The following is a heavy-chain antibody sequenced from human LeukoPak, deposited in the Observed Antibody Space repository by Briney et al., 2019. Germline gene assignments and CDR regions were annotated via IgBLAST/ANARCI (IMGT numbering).Heavy chain of an antibody. V-gene: IGHV4-34*01. CDR1: GGSFSDYY. D-gene: IGHD3-16*01. J-gene: IGHJ6*03. CDR3: ARGVHLGGYSVQQLVWGSYYYMDV. Sequence: KTSETLSLTCAVYGGSFSDYYWTWIRQPPGKGLEWIGEINHSGSTNYNPSLKSRVTISVDTSKNQFSLKLSSVTAVDTAVYYCARGVHLGGYSVQQLVWGSYYYMDVWGSGTTVTVSS. CDR2: INHSGST.